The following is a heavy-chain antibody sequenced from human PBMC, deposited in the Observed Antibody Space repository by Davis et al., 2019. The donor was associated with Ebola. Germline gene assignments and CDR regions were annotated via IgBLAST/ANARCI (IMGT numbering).Heavy chain of an antibody. J-gene: IGHJ6*03. CDR3: TSLYVYDMDV. V-gene: IGHV3-73*01. CDR1: GFTSSGSA. CDR2: IRSKANSYAT. Sequence: PGGSLRLSCAASGFTSSGSAMHWVRQASGKGLEWVGRIRSKANSYATAYAASVKGRFTISRDDSKNKAYLQMNSLKTEDTAVYYCTSLYVYDMDVWGKGTTVTVSS. D-gene: IGHD2-2*02.